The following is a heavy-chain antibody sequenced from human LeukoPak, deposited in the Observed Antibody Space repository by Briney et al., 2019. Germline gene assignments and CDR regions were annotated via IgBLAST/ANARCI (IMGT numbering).Heavy chain of an antibody. CDR3: ARRDGGSSWSGLDY. CDR2: IYYSGST. D-gene: IGHD6-13*01. V-gene: IGHV4-59*08. CDR1: GGSISSYY. Sequence: SETLSLTCTVSGGSISSYYWSWIRQPPGKGLDWIGYIYYSGSTNYNPSLKSRVTISVDTSKNQFSLKLSSVTAADTAVYYCARRDGGSSWSGLDYWGRGTLVTVSS. J-gene: IGHJ4*02.